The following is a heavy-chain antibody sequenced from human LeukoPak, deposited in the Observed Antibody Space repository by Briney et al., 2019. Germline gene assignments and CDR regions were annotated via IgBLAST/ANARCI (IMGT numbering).Heavy chain of an antibody. CDR2: IYHSGST. CDR3: ARVGGGDYSIFRTPGYFDY. D-gene: IGHD4-17*01. J-gene: IGHJ4*02. CDR1: GYSISSGYY. Sequence: SETLSLACTVSGYSISSGYYWGWIRQPPGKGLEWIGSIYHSGSTYYNPSLKSRVTISVDTSKNQFSLKLSSVTAADTAVYYCARVGGGDYSIFRTPGYFDYWGQGTLVTVSS. V-gene: IGHV4-38-2*02.